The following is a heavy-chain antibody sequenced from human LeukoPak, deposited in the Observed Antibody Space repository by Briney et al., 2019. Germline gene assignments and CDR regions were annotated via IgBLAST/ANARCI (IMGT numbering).Heavy chain of an antibody. CDR3: ASRGYCSGGSCSKEYNWFDP. CDR2: INHSGST. CDR1: GGSFSGYY. V-gene: IGHV4-34*01. J-gene: IGHJ5*02. D-gene: IGHD2-15*01. Sequence: SSETLSLTCAVYGGSFSGYYWSWIRQPPGKGLEWIGEINHSGSTNYNPSLKSRVTISVDTSKNQFSLKLSSVTAADTAVYYCASRGYCSGGSCSKEYNWFDPWGQGTLVTVSS.